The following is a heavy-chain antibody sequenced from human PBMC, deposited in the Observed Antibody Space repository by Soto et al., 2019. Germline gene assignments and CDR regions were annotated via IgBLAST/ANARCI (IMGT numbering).Heavy chain of an antibody. CDR1: GYIFSSHC. Sequence: ASVKVSCKASGYIFSSHCISWVRQAPGQGLQWMGIINPGGGRTAYAQKFQGRVTLTRDMSTSTVYMELTSLKSEDTAVYYCARTLAPELEPTSPYFYGLDVWGQGTTVTVSS. CDR2: INPGGGRT. J-gene: IGHJ6*02. CDR3: ARTLAPELEPTSPYFYGLDV. V-gene: IGHV1-46*01. D-gene: IGHD1-1*01.